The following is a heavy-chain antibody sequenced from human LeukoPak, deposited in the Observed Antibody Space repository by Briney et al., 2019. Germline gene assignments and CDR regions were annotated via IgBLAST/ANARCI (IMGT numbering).Heavy chain of an antibody. D-gene: IGHD6-19*01. V-gene: IGHV4-34*01. J-gene: IGHJ2*01. Sequence: PSETLSLTCSVSGGSVNTNSYYWSWIRQPPGKGLEWIGEINHSGSTNYNPSLKNRVTLSVDTSKNQSSLKVRSVTAADTAVYYCARASGAVWYFDLWGRGTLVTVSS. CDR3: ARASGAVWYFDL. CDR2: INHSGST. CDR1: GGSVNTNSYY.